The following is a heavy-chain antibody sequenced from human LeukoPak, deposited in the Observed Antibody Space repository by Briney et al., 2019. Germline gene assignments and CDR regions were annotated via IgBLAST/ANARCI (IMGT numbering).Heavy chain of an antibody. V-gene: IGHV1-2*02. CDR1: GYTFTGYY. CDR2: INPNSGGT. J-gene: IGHJ6*03. D-gene: IGHD3-10*01. CDR3: ARCGYYGSGSPAPAMDV. Sequence: ASVKVSCKASGYTFTGYYMHWVRQAPGQGLEWMGWINPNSGGTNYAQKFQGRVTMTTDTSTSTAYMELRSLRSDDTAVYYCARCGYYGSGSPAPAMDVWGKGTTVTISS.